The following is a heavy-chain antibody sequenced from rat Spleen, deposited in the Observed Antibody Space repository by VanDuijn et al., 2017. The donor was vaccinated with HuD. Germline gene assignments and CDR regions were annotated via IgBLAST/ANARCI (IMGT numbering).Heavy chain of an antibody. CDR3: ARHEDYYSIYPHWYFDF. J-gene: IGHJ1*01. Sequence: EVQLVESGGGLVQPGRSLKLSCEASGFTFSNYGMHWIRQAPTKGLEWIASISTGGGSTYYRDSVKGRFAISRDNAKSTLYLQMDSLRSEDTATHYCARHEDYYSIYPHWYFDFWGPGTMVTVSS. V-gene: IGHV5-19*01. D-gene: IGHD1-2*01. CDR2: ISTGGGST. CDR1: GFTFSNYG.